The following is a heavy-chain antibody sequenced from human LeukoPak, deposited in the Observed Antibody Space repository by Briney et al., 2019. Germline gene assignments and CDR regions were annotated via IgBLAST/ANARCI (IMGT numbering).Heavy chain of an antibody. J-gene: IGHJ4*02. V-gene: IGHV2-5*01. D-gene: IGHD2-15*01. CDR3: ARSLDPYCSGGSCYSDFDH. Sequence: SGPTLVNPTQTLTLTCTFSGFSLSTSGMGVGWIRQPPGKALEWLALIYRNEDKRYSPSLKSRLTITKDTSKNQVVLTMNNMDPADTATYYCARSLDPYCSGGSCYSDFDHWGQGTLVTVSS. CDR2: IYRNEDK. CDR1: GFSLSTSGMG.